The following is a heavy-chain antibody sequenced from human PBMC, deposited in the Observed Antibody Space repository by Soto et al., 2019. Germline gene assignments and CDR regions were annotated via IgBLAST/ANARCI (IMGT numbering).Heavy chain of an antibody. V-gene: IGHV3-30*18. D-gene: IGHD4-17*01. Sequence: PGGSLRLSCAASGFTFSSYGMHWVRQAPGKGLEWVAVILYDGSKKYYADSMKGRFTISRDNSKNTLYLQMDSLRAEDTAVYYCAKDRGALRWSEEHYYFDYWGQGALVTVPS. J-gene: IGHJ4*02. CDR2: ILYDGSKK. CDR3: AKDRGALRWSEEHYYFDY. CDR1: GFTFSSYG.